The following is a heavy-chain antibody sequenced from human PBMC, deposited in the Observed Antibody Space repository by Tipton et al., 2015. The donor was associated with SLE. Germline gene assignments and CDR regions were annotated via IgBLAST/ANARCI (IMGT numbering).Heavy chain of an antibody. D-gene: IGHD3-22*01. V-gene: IGHV4-39*01. CDR2: IYYSGST. CDR1: GGSISSSSYY. Sequence: TLSLTCTVSGGSISSSSYYWGWIRQPPGKGLEWIGSIYYSGSTYYNPSLKSRVTISVDTSKNQFSLKLSSVTAADTAVYYCARRGHYYDSSGYNYWGQGTLVTVSS. J-gene: IGHJ4*02. CDR3: ARRGHYYDSSGYNY.